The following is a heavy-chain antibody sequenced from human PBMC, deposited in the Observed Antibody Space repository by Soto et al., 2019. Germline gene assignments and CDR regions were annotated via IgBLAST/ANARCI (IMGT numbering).Heavy chain of an antibody. V-gene: IGHV3-30*18. CDR2: ISDDGSQK. CDR3: AKEAPGGWHFFDT. Sequence: LRLSCAASGFTFRTYGMHWVRQAPGKGLEWVAFISDDGSQKYYGDSVKGRFTISRDNSKNTLSLRMISLGTEDTSVYYCAKEAPGGWHFFDTWGQGTLVTVSS. CDR1: GFTFRTYG. D-gene: IGHD6-19*01. J-gene: IGHJ4*02.